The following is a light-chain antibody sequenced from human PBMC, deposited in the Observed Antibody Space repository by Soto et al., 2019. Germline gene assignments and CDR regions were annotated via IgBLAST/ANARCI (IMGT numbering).Light chain of an antibody. CDR2: TNS. CDR1: SSNIGSNT. CDR3: AAWDDSLNGLV. V-gene: IGLV1-44*01. Sequence: QSVLTQPPSASGTPGQRVTISCSGSSSNIGSNTVKWYQHLPGTAPKLLIYTNSQRPSGVPDRFSGSKSGTSASLAISGLQSEDEADYYCAAWDDSLNGLVFGTGTKVTV. J-gene: IGLJ1*01.